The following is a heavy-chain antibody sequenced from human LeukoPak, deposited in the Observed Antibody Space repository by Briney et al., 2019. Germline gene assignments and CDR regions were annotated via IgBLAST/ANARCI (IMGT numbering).Heavy chain of an antibody. CDR3: ARKRSPGRFDP. D-gene: IGHD1-26*01. J-gene: IGHJ5*02. CDR1: GYTFTGYY. CDR2: INPNSGGT. V-gene: IGHV1-2*02. Sequence: ASVTVSCKASGYTFTGYYMHWVRQAPGQGLEWMGWINPNSGGTNYAQKFQGRVTMTRDTSISAAYMELSRLRSDDTAVYYCARKRSPGRFDPWGQGTLVTVSS.